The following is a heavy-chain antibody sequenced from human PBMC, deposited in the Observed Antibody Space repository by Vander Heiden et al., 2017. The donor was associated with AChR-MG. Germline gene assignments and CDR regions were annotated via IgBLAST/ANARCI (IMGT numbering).Heavy chain of an antibody. J-gene: IGHJ4*02. V-gene: IGHV1-69*01. Sequence: QLQLVQSWAVVKNPGSSVTVSGNACLCTFGIYAISLVRQAPGQGREWMGGIILILGTANYAKKCQVRVTSTADESTSTVYMERISLRSEETAVYYCARDESRKPGQHASSGLSWGQGTLVTVSS. CDR3: ARDESRKPGQHASSGLS. CDR1: LCTFGIYA. CDR2: IILILGTA. D-gene: IGHD3-22*01.